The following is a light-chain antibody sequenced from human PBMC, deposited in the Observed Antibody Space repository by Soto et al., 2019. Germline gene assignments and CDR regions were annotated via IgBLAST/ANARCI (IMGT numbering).Light chain of an antibody. CDR2: GAF. V-gene: IGKV3-15*01. J-gene: IGKJ1*01. CDR1: QSVSTN. CDR3: QQYNDWPLT. Sequence: EIVMTQSPVTLSVSPGERATLSCRASQSVSTNLAWYQQKPGQAPSLLIYGAFTRATGIPARFSGTGSGTEFTLTISSLQSEDFALYYCQQYNDWPLTFGQATKVDI.